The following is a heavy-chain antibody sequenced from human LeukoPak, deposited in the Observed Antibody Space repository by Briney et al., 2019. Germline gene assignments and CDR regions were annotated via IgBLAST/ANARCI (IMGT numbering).Heavy chain of an antibody. J-gene: IGHJ4*02. CDR3: ARARVPITVAGLYYFDY. D-gene: IGHD6-19*01. CDR1: GYTFTDYY. Sequence: GASVKVSCKTSGYTFTDYYIHWVRQAPGQGLEWMGWINPDRGDTKYAQKFQGRVTMTRDTSSNSAYMDLTRLKSDDTAVYYCARARVPITVAGLYYFDYWGQGALVTVSS. V-gene: IGHV1-2*02. CDR2: INPDRGDT.